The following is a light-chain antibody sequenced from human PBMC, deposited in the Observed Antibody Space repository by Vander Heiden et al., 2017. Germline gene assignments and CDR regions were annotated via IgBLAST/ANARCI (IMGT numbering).Light chain of an antibody. CDR1: QDISTY. J-gene: IGKJ3*01. CDR3: QQLNTSPFT. Sequence: DIQLTQSPSFLSASVGDRVTITCRASQDISTYLAWYQQKPGKAPKILIYVASTLQSGVPSRFRGSRSGTEFTLTIRSLQPEDFATYYCQQLNTSPFTFGPGTTADI. CDR2: VAS. V-gene: IGKV1-9*01.